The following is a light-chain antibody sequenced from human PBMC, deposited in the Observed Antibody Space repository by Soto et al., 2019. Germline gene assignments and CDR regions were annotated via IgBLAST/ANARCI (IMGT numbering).Light chain of an antibody. CDR2: GAS. Sequence: LWMTHSPSTLSGSPGERGAGSCRASQSVSTNLAWYQQKPGQAPRLLIYGASTGATGIPARFSGSGSGKELAITIRSMQSADFEVYWCKKYNKCNLNFGGGTNV. V-gene: IGKV3-15*01. J-gene: IGKJ4*01. CDR1: QSVSTN. CDR3: KKYNKCNLN.